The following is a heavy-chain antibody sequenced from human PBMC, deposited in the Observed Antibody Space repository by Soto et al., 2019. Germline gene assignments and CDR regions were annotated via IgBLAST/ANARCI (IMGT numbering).Heavy chain of an antibody. CDR2: IYHSGST. D-gene: IGHD4-17*01. CDR1: GGSISSGGYS. CDR3: ARASTTVTTLDY. J-gene: IGHJ4*02. Sequence: PSETLSLTCTVSGGSISSGGYSWSWIRQPPGKGLEWIGYIYHSGSTYYNPSLKSRVTISVDRSKNQFSLKLSSVTAADTAVYYCARASTTVTTLDYWGQGTLVTVSS. V-gene: IGHV4-30-2*01.